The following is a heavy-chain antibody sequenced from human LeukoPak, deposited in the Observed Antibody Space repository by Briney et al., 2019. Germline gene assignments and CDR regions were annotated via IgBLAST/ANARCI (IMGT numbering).Heavy chain of an antibody. Sequence: GGSLRLSCAASGFTFSSYGMHWVRQAPGKGLEWVSFIRYDGNNQYYADSVKGRFTISRDNSKNTLYLQINSLRAEDTAIYYCARAPRVTGELPLYYYSHMDVWGEGTTVTISS. CDR2: IRYDGNNQ. D-gene: IGHD1-26*01. V-gene: IGHV3-30*02. J-gene: IGHJ6*03. CDR3: ARAPRVTGELPLYYYSHMDV. CDR1: GFTFSSYG.